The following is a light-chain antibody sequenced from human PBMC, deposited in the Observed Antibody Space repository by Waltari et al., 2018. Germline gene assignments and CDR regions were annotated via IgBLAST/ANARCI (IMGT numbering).Light chain of an antibody. J-gene: IGKJ1*01. Sequence: DIQMTQPHSTLSACVGDRVTINCRASQSISGWLASYQQKPGKAPKLLIYEASSLQRGVPSRFSGSGSGTEFTLTISSLQPDGFATYYCQQYASYTWTFGQGTKVEIQ. V-gene: IGKV1-5*03. CDR3: QQYASYTWT. CDR1: QSISGW. CDR2: EAS.